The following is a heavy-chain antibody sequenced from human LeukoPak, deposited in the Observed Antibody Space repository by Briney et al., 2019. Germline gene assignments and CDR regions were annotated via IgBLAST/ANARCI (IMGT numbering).Heavy chain of an antibody. J-gene: IGHJ3*02. Sequence: GASVKVSCKASGGTFSSYAISWVRQAPGQGLEWMGGIIPIFGTANYAQKFQGRVTITADKSTSTAYMELSSLRSEDTAVYYCARDLSYSTRGAFDIWGQGTMVTVSS. CDR1: GGTFSSYA. CDR3: ARDLSYSTRGAFDI. V-gene: IGHV1-69*06. CDR2: IIPIFGTA. D-gene: IGHD4-11*01.